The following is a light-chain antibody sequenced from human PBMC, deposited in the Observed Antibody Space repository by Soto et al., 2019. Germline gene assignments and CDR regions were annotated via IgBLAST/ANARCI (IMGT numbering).Light chain of an antibody. CDR3: QQYNSPVT. CDR2: DAS. Sequence: DIQMTQSPSTLSASVGDRVTITCRASQTITRWMAWYQQKPGKVPKLLIYDASNLGSGVPSRFSGSGSGTDFTLTISGLQPDDFATYYCQQYNSPVTFGQGTKVDIK. CDR1: QTITRW. V-gene: IGKV1-5*01. J-gene: IGKJ1*01.